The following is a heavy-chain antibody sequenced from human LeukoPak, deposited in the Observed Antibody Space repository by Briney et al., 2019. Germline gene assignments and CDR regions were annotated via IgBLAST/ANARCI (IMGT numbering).Heavy chain of an antibody. D-gene: IGHD2-15*01. CDR3: ARAAYCSGASCYFDY. Sequence: PSETLSLTCTVSGGSITTYSWSWIRQPAGKGLELIGRIYASGSTTYNPSLKSRVTMSVDTPKNQFSVRLTSVAAADTAVYYCARAAYCSGASCYFDYWGQGTLVTVSS. V-gene: IGHV4-4*07. CDR2: IYASGST. CDR1: GGSITTYS. J-gene: IGHJ4*02.